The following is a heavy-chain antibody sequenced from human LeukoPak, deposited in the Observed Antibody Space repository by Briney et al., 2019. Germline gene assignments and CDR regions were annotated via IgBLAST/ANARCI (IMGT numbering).Heavy chain of an antibody. D-gene: IGHD3-22*01. V-gene: IGHV1-18*01. J-gene: IGHJ4*02. CDR1: GYTFTSYG. CDR3: ARGQSYYDSSGSPLDY. CDR2: ISAYNGNA. Sequence: SVTVSCKASGYTFTSYGISWVRQAPGQGLEWMGWISAYNGNANYAQKLQGRVTMTTDTSTSTAYMELRSLRSDDTAVYYCARGQSYYDSSGSPLDYWGQGTLVTVSS.